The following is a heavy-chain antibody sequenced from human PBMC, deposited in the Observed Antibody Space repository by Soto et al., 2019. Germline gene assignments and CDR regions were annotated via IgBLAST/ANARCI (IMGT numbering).Heavy chain of an antibody. J-gene: IGHJ4*02. D-gene: IGHD3-10*01. CDR3: AIDNAIGDRYFDW. V-gene: IGHV3-33*01. CDR1: GFTFSSHG. CDR2: IWHNGINK. Sequence: QVQLVESGGGEVQTGRSPRLSCVASGFTFSSHGMHWVRQAPGKGLEWVAVIWHNGINKYYADSVKDRFTISRDNSKNTVYLQMDILRAEDTAVYYCAIDNAIGDRYFDWCGQGTLVTFSS.